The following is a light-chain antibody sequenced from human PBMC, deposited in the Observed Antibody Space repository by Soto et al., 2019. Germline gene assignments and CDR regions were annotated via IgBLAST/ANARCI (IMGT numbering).Light chain of an antibody. J-gene: IGLJ3*02. CDR2: YNN. V-gene: IGLV1-44*01. CDR3: AAWDDSLYGGV. CDR1: SSDLGAGFD. Sequence: QSVLTQPPSVSGAPGQRVTISCTGASSDLGAGFDVHWYQQLPGTAPTLLIYYNNQRPSGVPDRFSGSKSGTSASLAISGLQSEDEAHYYCAAWDDSLYGGVFGGGTKLTVL.